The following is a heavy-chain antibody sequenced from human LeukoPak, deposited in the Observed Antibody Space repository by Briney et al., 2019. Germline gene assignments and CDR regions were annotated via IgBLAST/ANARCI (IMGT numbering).Heavy chain of an antibody. CDR1: GGSISSGGYH. CDR3: AREKGYCVSTNCYGGFFDY. CDR2: IYYSGTT. D-gene: IGHD2-2*01. Sequence: SETLSLTCTVSGGSISSGGYHWSWIRQHPGKGLEWIGYIYYSGTTSYNPSLKSRVTISVDTSKKKFSLKLGSVTAADTAVYYCAREKGYCVSTNCYGGFFDYWGQGTLVTVSS. V-gene: IGHV4-31*03. J-gene: IGHJ4*02.